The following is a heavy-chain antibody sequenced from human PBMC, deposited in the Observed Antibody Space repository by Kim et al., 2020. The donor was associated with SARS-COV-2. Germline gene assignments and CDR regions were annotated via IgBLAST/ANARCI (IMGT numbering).Heavy chain of an antibody. V-gene: IGHV3-53*01. D-gene: IGHD3-10*01. Sequence: YYADSGKCRFTISRDNAKDTRYLQMDSLRAEDTAVYYCVGYYYGSGSYSAWGQGTLVTVSS. CDR3: VGYYYGSGSYSA. J-gene: IGHJ5*02.